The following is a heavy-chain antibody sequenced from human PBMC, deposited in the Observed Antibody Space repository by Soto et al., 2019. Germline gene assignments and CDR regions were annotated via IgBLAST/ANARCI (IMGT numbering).Heavy chain of an antibody. Sequence: XSVKVSCKVAKNSLTELTIDWLRQAPGKGLEWMGRSAPEEGEPIYPQKFQGRVSMAEDPSTDTAYMELTSLRFEDTAVYFCAADRKIVGTIGAFDFWGQGTLVTVSS. J-gene: IGHJ4*02. V-gene: IGHV1-24*01. CDR3: AADRKIVGTIGAFDF. D-gene: IGHD1-26*01. CDR2: SAPEEGEP. CDR1: KNSLTELT.